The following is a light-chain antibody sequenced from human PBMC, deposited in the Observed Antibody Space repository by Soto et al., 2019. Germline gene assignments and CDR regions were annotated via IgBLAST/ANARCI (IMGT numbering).Light chain of an antibody. CDR3: QQYNNWPPLT. Sequence: EIVMTQSPATLSVSPGERATLSCRASQSVSGNLAWYQQQPGPAPRLLIYRASTRATGIPARFSGSGYETESKLTISSLQSEDVACYYCQQYNNWPPLTFGGGNKVEIK. CDR2: RAS. CDR1: QSVSGN. J-gene: IGKJ4*01. V-gene: IGKV3-15*01.